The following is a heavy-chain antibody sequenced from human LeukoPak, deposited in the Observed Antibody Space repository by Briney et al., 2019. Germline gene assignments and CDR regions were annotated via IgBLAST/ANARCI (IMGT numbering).Heavy chain of an antibody. D-gene: IGHD2-15*01. CDR3: ASGGLSCSGGTCYS. Sequence: GGSLRLSCAASGFTFSNYNMNWVRQAPGKGLEWVSSISIGGNFIYYAHSVKGRFTISRDNAKNSLYLQMNSLRAEDTAVYYCASGGLSCSGGTCYSWGQGTLVTVSS. CDR2: ISIGGNFI. V-gene: IGHV3-21*01. J-gene: IGHJ4*02. CDR1: GFTFSNYN.